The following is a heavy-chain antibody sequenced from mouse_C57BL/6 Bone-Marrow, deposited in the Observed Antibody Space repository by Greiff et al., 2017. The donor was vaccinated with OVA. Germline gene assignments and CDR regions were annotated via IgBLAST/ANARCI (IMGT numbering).Heavy chain of an antibody. Sequence: VQLQQSVAELVRPGASVKMSCTASGFNIKNTYMHWVKQRPEQGLEWIGRINPANGNTKYDPKFQGKATITADTSSNTAYLQLSSLTSEDPAIYYCAWSYYGYFFFDYWGQGTTLTVSS. V-gene: IGHV14-3*01. J-gene: IGHJ2*01. CDR3: AWSYYGYFFFDY. CDR2: INPANGNT. D-gene: IGHD2-2*01. CDR1: GFNIKNTY.